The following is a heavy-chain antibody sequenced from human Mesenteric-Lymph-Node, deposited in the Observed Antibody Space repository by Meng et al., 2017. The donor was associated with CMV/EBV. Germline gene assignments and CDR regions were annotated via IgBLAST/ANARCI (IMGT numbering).Heavy chain of an antibody. D-gene: IGHD3-3*01. CDR1: GGSFSGYY. Sequence: SETLSLTCAVYGGSFSGYYWSWIRQPPEKGLEWIGSIYHSGSTYYNPSLKSRVTISVDTSKNQFSLKLSSVTAADTAVYYCARMRFLEWSHYFDYWGQGTLVTVSS. J-gene: IGHJ4*02. V-gene: IGHV4-34*01. CDR2: IYHSGST. CDR3: ARMRFLEWSHYFDY.